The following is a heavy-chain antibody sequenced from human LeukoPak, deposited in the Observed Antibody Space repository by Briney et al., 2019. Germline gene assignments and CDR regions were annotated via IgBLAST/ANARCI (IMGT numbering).Heavy chain of an antibody. CDR2: ISGSGGST. Sequence: GGSLRLSCAASGFTFSSYAMSWVRQAPGKGLEWVSAISGSGGSTYYADSVKGRFTISRDNPKNTLYLQMNSLRAEDTAVYYCATGMDWNYAPGMDVWGQGTTVTVSS. D-gene: IGHD1-7*01. V-gene: IGHV3-23*01. J-gene: IGHJ6*02. CDR1: GFTFSSYA. CDR3: ATGMDWNYAPGMDV.